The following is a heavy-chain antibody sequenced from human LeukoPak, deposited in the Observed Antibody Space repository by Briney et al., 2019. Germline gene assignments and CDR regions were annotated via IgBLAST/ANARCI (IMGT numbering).Heavy chain of an antibody. CDR1: GFTFSRYA. CDR3: VKDDSYYYDSGGYPT. J-gene: IGHJ3*01. V-gene: IGHV3-64D*06. Sequence: GGSLRLSCSASGFTFSRYAMHWARQAPGKGLEYVSAISANGGSTYYADPVKGRFTISRDNSKNTLSLQMSSLRAEDTAVYYCVKDDSYYYDSGGYPTWGQGTMVTVSS. D-gene: IGHD3-22*01. CDR2: ISANGGST.